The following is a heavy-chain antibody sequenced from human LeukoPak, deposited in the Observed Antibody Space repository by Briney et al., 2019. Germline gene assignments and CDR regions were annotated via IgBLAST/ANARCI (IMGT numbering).Heavy chain of an antibody. V-gene: IGHV4-4*07. J-gene: IGHJ4*02. CDR2: IYSRWST. CDR1: GGSIESYY. D-gene: IGHD3-10*02. CDR3: ERDRHANYVSDYFDL. Sequence: PSETLSLTCTVSGGSIESYYWSWIRQAAGKGLEGIGRIYSRWSTNYNASLMGRVTMSVDTSKNQVSLRLSSVTAADTAVYYCERDRHANYVSDYFDLWGQGALVTVSS.